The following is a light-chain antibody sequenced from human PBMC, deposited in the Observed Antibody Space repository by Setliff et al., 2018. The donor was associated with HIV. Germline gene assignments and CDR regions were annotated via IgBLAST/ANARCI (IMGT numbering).Light chain of an antibody. Sequence: QSALAQPASVSGSPGQSITISCTGTSSDVGSYNLVSWYQQHPGKAPKLMIYEVSKRPSGVSNRFSGSKSGNTASLTISGLQAEDEADYYCSSYITNSTSYVFGTGTKVTVL. CDR3: SSYITNSTSYV. CDR2: EVS. CDR1: SSDVGSYNL. V-gene: IGLV2-14*02. J-gene: IGLJ1*01.